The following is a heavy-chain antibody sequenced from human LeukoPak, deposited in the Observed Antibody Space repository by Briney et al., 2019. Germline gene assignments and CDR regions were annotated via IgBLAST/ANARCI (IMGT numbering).Heavy chain of an antibody. CDR3: AKDIQLST. CDR1: GFTFSDSA. V-gene: IGHV3-23*01. J-gene: IGHJ3*01. Sequence: GVSLRLSCAASGFTFSDSAMTWVRQVPGKGLEWVSLISSSGGNTYYADSVKGRFTISRDNSKNTLSLQMNSLRVEDTAIYSCAKDIQLSTWGLGTMVTASS. CDR2: ISSSGGNT. D-gene: IGHD3-16*02.